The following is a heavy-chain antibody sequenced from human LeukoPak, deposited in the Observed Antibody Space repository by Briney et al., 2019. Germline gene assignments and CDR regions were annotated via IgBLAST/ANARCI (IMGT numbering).Heavy chain of an antibody. CDR3: ARDGSGPNDY. J-gene: IGHJ4*02. Sequence: GGSLRLSCAASGFTFSSYWMSWVRQAPGKGLEWVAFIRYDGSNKYYADSVKGRFTISRDNSKNTLYLQMNSLRAEDTAVYYCARDGSGPNDYWGQGTLVTVSS. CDR1: GFTFSSYW. D-gene: IGHD3-10*01. V-gene: IGHV3-30*02. CDR2: IRYDGSNK.